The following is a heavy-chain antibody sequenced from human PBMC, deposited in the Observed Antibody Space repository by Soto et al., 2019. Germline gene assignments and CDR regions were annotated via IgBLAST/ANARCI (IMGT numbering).Heavy chain of an antibody. CDR1: GYSFTNYW. D-gene: IGHD3-9*01. Sequence: GESLKISCKGSGYSFTNYWIGWVRQMPGKGLEWMGTIYLGDSDTIYSPSFQGLVTISADTSLNTAYLQWDSLRASDTAIYYCARGFTGSAGRFDPWGQGTVVTVSS. J-gene: IGHJ5*02. V-gene: IGHV5-51*01. CDR3: ARGFTGSAGRFDP. CDR2: IYLGDSDT.